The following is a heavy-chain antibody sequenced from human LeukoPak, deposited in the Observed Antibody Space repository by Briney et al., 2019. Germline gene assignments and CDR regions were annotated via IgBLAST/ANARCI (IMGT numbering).Heavy chain of an antibody. D-gene: IGHD3-10*01. J-gene: IGHJ3*02. Sequence: SSQTLSLTCTVSGGSISSGDDYWSWIRQPPGKGLEWIGYINYSGSTYYNPSLKSRVTISVDTSKNQFSLRLTSVTAADTAVYYCARGRITMIRGVSLRNAFDIWGQGTMVTVSS. CDR3: ARGRITMIRGVSLRNAFDI. V-gene: IGHV4-30-4*01. CDR2: INYSGST. CDR1: GGSISSGDDY.